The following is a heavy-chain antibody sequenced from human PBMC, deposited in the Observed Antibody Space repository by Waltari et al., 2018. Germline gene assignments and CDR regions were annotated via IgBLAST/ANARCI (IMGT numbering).Heavy chain of an antibody. Sequence: QITLKESGPTLVKPTQTLTLTCTFSGFSLRSSGVGVGWIRQPPGKALEWLALIYWDDDERYSPSLKNRLTITKDTSKDQVVLTMTNMDPVDTATFYCALFKKSNQKCWGVVCYYPDYWGQGTLVTVSS. CDR2: IYWDDDE. CDR1: GFSLRSSGVG. J-gene: IGHJ4*02. CDR3: ALFKKSNQKCWGVVCYYPDY. V-gene: IGHV2-5*02. D-gene: IGHD2-8*02.